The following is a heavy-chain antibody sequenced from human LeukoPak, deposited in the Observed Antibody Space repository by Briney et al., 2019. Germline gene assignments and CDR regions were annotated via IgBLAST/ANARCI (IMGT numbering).Heavy chain of an antibody. J-gene: IGHJ4*02. CDR3: ARDRLHYDSLTGYPAD. D-gene: IGHD3-9*01. V-gene: IGHV3-30*03. CDR1: GFTFSSYS. CDR2: ISNDGTHK. Sequence: GGSLRLSCAASGFTFSSYSMHWVRQDPGKGLEWVAIISNDGTHKFYADSVKGRFTISRDNSKNTLYLQMNSLRAEDTAVYYCARDRLHYDSLTGYPADWGQGTLVTVSS.